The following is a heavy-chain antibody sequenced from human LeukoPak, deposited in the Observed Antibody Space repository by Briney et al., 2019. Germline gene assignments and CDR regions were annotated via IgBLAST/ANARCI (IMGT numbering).Heavy chain of an antibody. Sequence: QTLSLTCAISGDSVSSNSAAWNWIRQSPSRGLEWLGRTYYRSKWYTYYAVSVKSRISINRDTSKNQISLQLNSVTPEDTAVYYCARSTGPIDYWGQGTLVTVSS. CDR3: ARSTGPIDY. J-gene: IGHJ4*02. CDR1: GDSVSSNSAA. V-gene: IGHV6-1*01. CDR2: TYYRSKWYT. D-gene: IGHD1-1*01.